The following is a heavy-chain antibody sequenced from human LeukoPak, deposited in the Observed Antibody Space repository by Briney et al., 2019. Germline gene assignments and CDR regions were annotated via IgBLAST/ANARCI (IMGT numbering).Heavy chain of an antibody. J-gene: IGHJ1*01. Sequence: GGSLRLSCAASGFTFSSYAMSWVRQAPGKGLEWVSAISGSGGSTYYADSVKGRFTISRDNAKNSLYLQMNSLRAEDTAVYYCARDMVPGAAEEYFQHWGQGTLVTVSS. D-gene: IGHD3-10*01. V-gene: IGHV3-23*01. CDR2: ISGSGGST. CDR1: GFTFSSYA. CDR3: ARDMVPGAAEEYFQH.